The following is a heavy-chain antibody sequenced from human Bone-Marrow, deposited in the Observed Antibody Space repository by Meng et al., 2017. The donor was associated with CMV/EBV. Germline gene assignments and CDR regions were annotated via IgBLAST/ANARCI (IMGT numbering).Heavy chain of an antibody. D-gene: IGHD3-3*01. Sequence: GSLRLSCAVYGGSFSGHFWSWIRQPPGKGLEWIGDINQSEGTHYNPSLKSRATISVDTSKNQFSLKLSYVTVADTAVYYCAGYLGVVIINAFDIWGQGTMVTVSS. CDR1: GGSFSGHF. V-gene: IGHV4-34*01. CDR2: INQSEGT. CDR3: AGYLGVVIINAFDI. J-gene: IGHJ3*02.